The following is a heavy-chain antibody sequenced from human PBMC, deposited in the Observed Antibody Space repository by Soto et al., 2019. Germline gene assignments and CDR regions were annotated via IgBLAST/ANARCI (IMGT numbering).Heavy chain of an antibody. J-gene: IGHJ6*02. V-gene: IGHV1-69*13. D-gene: IGHD3-9*01. Sequence: SVKVSCKASGGTFSSYAISWVRQAPGQALEWMGGIIPIFGTANYAQKLQGRVTITADESTSTAYMELSSLRSEDTAVYYCARPNYDISNTRGYYYYGMDVWGQGTTVTVSS. CDR2: IIPIFGTA. CDR3: ARPNYDISNTRGYYYYGMDV. CDR1: GGTFSSYA.